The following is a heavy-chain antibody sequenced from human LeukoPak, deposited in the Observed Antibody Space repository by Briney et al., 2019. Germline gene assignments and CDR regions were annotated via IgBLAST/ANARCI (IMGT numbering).Heavy chain of an antibody. CDR3: ARDRGLDGSDQLDS. CDR2: INSNGDT. CDR1: GRSISSSH. Sequence: KPSETLSLTCTVSGRSISSSHWIWIRQPAGKGREWIGRINSNGDTVYNPSLKSRATMSLDMTNNQFSLKLSSVTAADTAVYYCARDRGLDGSDQLDSWGAGTLVTVSS. D-gene: IGHD3-10*01. J-gene: IGHJ5*01. V-gene: IGHV4-4*07.